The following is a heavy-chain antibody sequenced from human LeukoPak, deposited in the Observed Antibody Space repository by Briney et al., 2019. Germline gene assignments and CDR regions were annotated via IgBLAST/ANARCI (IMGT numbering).Heavy chain of an antibody. V-gene: IGHV3-53*01. CDR1: GFTVSSNY. J-gene: IGHJ4*02. D-gene: IGHD3-22*01. CDR2: IYTGGSS. Sequence: GGSLRLSCAASGFTVSSNYMSWVRQAPGKGLKWVSLIYTGGSSYYADSVKGRFTISRDTSINTLYLQMNSLRVEDAAVYYCARVTLGFDSRTYYPTTFDYWGQGTQVTVSS. CDR3: ARVTLGFDSRTYYPTTFDY.